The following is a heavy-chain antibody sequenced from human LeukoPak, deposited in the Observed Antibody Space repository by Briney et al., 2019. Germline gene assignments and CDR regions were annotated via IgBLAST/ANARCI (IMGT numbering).Heavy chain of an antibody. CDR2: INSDGSST. Sequence: GGSLRLSCAASGFTFSSYWMHWVRQAPGKGLVWVSRINSDGSSTSYADSVKGRFTISRDNAKSTLYLQMNSLRAEDTAVYYCGGSGDYGDYWGQGSLVTVSS. D-gene: IGHD3-22*01. CDR1: GFTFSSYW. V-gene: IGHV3-74*01. J-gene: IGHJ4*02. CDR3: GGSGDYGDY.